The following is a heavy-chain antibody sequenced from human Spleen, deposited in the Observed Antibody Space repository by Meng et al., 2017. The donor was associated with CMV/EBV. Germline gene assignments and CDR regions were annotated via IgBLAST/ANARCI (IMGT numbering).Heavy chain of an antibody. V-gene: IGHV4-38-2*02. Sequence: SETLSLTCTVSGYSISSGYYWGWIRQPPGKGLEWIGSIYHSGSTYYNPSLKSRVTISVDTSKNQFSLKLSSVTAADTAVYYCARAPLEYSSSSDAFDIWGQGTMVTVSS. CDR1: GYSISSGYY. J-gene: IGHJ3*02. D-gene: IGHD6-6*01. CDR2: IYHSGST. CDR3: ARAPLEYSSSSDAFDI.